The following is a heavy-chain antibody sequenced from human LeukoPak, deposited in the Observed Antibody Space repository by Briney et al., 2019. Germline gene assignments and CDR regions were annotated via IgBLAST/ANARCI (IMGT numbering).Heavy chain of an antibody. CDR2: ISSSGSTI. J-gene: IGHJ5*02. CDR1: GFTFSDYY. CDR3: ARTDSSSWYPNWFGP. Sequence: GGSLRLSCATSGFTFSDYYMSWIRLAPGEGLEWVSYISSSGSTIYYADSVKGRITISRDNAKNSLYLQMNSLRAEDTAVYYCARTDSSSWYPNWFGPWGQGTLVTVSS. V-gene: IGHV3-11*01. D-gene: IGHD6-13*01.